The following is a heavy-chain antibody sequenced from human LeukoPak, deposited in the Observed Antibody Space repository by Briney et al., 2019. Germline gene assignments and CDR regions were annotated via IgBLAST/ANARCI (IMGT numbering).Heavy chain of an antibody. D-gene: IGHD1-26*01. Sequence: ASVKVSSKASGYTFTSYYMHWVPQAPGEGLEWMGLINPTGGSTGYAQKFQGRVTMTRDMSTSTDYMELSSLRSEDTAIYYCARDKSVGDNAWWFDPWGQGTLVTVSS. J-gene: IGHJ5*02. CDR2: INPTGGST. CDR1: GYTFTSYY. CDR3: ARDKSVGDNAWWFDP. V-gene: IGHV1-46*01.